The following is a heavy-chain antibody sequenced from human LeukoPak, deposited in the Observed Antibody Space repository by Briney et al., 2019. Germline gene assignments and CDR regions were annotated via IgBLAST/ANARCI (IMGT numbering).Heavy chain of an antibody. CDR1: GGSISSYY. CDR2: IYHSGST. CDR3: ARLSGGTTTAHFDY. D-gene: IGHD1-1*01. Sequence: PSETLSLTCSVSGGSISSYYWSWIRQPAGKGLEWIGSIYHSGSTYYNPSLKSRVTTSVDTSKNQFSLKLSSVTAADTAVYYCARLSGGTTTAHFDYWGQGTLVTVSS. V-gene: IGHV4-4*07. J-gene: IGHJ4*02.